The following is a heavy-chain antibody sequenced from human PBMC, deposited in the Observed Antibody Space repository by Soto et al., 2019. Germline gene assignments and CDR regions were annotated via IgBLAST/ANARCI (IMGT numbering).Heavy chain of an antibody. CDR2: IYYSGGT. Sequence: PSETLSLTCTVSGGSISSGDYYWSWIRQPPGKGLEWIGYIYYSGGTYYNPSLKSRVTISVDTSKNQFSLKLSSVTAADTAVYYCGRVWGYCTTGVCYTAFDIWGQGTMVTVSS. CDR1: GGSISSGDYY. D-gene: IGHD2-8*01. CDR3: GRVWGYCTTGVCYTAFDI. V-gene: IGHV4-30-4*01. J-gene: IGHJ3*02.